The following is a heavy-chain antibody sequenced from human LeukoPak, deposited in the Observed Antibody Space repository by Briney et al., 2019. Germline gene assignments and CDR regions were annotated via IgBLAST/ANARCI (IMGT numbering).Heavy chain of an antibody. J-gene: IGHJ4*02. Sequence: PSETLSLTCTVSGDSISSYYWSWIRQPPGKGLEWIGYIYHSGSTNYNPSLKSRATISVDTSKNQFSLKLSSVTAADTAVYYCARDRVYCSGGSCITSAFDYWGQGTLVTVSS. V-gene: IGHV4-59*01. D-gene: IGHD2-15*01. CDR1: GDSISSYY. CDR3: ARDRVYCSGGSCITSAFDY. CDR2: IYHSGST.